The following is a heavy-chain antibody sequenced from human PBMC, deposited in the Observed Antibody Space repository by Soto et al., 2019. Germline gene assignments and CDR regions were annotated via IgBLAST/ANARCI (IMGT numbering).Heavy chain of an antibody. J-gene: IGHJ5*02. CDR3: ARDSIPYGGFDP. CDR1: GGSISSYY. Sequence: QVQLQESGPGLVKPSETLSLTCTVSGGSISSYYWSWIRQPPGKGLEWIGYIYYSGSTNYNPSLKSRVTISVDTSKNQFSLKLSSVTAADTAVYYCARDSIPYGGFDPWGQGTLVTVSS. D-gene: IGHD2-2*02. CDR2: IYYSGST. V-gene: IGHV4-59*01.